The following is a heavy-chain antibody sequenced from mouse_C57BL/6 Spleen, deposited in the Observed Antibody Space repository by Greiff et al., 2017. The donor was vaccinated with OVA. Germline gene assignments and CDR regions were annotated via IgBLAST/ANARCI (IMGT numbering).Heavy chain of an antibody. D-gene: IGHD1-1*01. CDR2: FYPGSGSI. J-gene: IGHJ1*03. Sequence: VKLVESGAELVKPGASVKLSCKASGYTFTEYTIHWVKQRSGQGLEWIGWFYPGSGSIKYNEKFKDKATLTADKSSSTVYMELSRLTSEDSAVYFCARPYYYGSSPSYWYFDVWGTGTTVTVSS. CDR1: GYTFTEYT. CDR3: ARPYYYGSSPSYWYFDV. V-gene: IGHV1-62-2*01.